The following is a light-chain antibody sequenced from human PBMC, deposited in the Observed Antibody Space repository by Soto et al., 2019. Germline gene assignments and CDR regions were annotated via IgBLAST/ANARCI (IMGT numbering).Light chain of an antibody. CDR2: HTS. Sequence: DIQMTQSPPFVSASVGDRVTISCRASQDAGTWLSWFHQKPGGAPKLLIFHTSRLQRGVPSRFACRGSGTEFTLTISSMQPEDFGTYYCQHADGLRALTFGGGTTVEI. CDR1: QDAGTW. J-gene: IGKJ4*01. CDR3: QHADGLRALT. V-gene: IGKV1-12*01.